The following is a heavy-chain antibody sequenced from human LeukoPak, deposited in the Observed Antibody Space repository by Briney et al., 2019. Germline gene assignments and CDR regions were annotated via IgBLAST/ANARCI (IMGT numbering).Heavy chain of an antibody. Sequence: GASVKVSCKASGYTFTGYYMNWVLQAPGQGLEWMGWINSDSGFTKYAQKFQGRVTVTRDTSITTVYMDLTRLTSDDTAVYYCARNFDTKGFDPWGQGTLVTVSS. V-gene: IGHV1-2*02. CDR2: INSDSGFT. CDR1: GYTFTGYY. D-gene: IGHD3-9*01. J-gene: IGHJ5*02. CDR3: ARNFDTKGFDP.